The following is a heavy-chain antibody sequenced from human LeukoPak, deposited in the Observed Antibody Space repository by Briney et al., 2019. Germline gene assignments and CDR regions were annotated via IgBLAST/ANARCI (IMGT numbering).Heavy chain of an antibody. CDR3: AREGRVVQDAFDI. J-gene: IGHJ3*02. CDR1: GFTFSSYG. Sequence: GGSPRLSCAASGFTFSSYGMHWVRQAPGKGLEWVAVIWYDGSNKYYADSVKGRFTISRDNSKNTLYLQMNSLRAEDTAVYYCAREGRVVQDAFDIWGQGTMVTVSS. CDR2: IWYDGSNK. V-gene: IGHV3-33*08. D-gene: IGHD3-3*01.